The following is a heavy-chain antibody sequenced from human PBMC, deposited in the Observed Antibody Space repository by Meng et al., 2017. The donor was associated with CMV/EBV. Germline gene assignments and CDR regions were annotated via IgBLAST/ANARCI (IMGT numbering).Heavy chain of an antibody. V-gene: IGHV1-18*01. CDR3: ARHYGDYFRNWFDP. Sequence: ASVKVSCKASGYTFTSYGISWVRQAPGQGLEWMGWISAYNGNTNYAQKLQGRVTMTTDTSTSTAYMELRSPRSDDTAVYYCARHYGDYFRNWFDPWGQGTLVTVSS. CDR1: GYTFTSYG. CDR2: ISAYNGNT. D-gene: IGHD4-17*01. J-gene: IGHJ5*02.